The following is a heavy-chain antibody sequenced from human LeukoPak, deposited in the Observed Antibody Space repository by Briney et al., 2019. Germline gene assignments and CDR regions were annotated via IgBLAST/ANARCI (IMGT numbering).Heavy chain of an antibody. CDR1: GGSISSYY. Sequence: KPSETLSLTCTVSGGSISSYYWSWIRQPPGKGLEWIGYIYYSGSTNYNPSLKRRVTISVDTSKNQFSLKLSSVTAADTAVYYCARKGSYFDYWGQGTLVTVSS. CDR3: ARKGSYFDY. D-gene: IGHD2-15*01. J-gene: IGHJ4*02. V-gene: IGHV4-59*01. CDR2: IYYSGST.